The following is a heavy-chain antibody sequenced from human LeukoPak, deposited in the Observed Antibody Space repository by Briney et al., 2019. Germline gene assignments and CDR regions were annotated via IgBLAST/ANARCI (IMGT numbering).Heavy chain of an antibody. J-gene: IGHJ4*02. D-gene: IGHD4-17*01. CDR1: GFTFSSYS. V-gene: IGHV3-21*01. Sequence: PGGSLRLSCAASGFTFSSYSMNWVRQAPGKGLEWVSSISSSSSYIYYADSVKGRFTISRDNAKNSLYLQMNSLRAEDTAVYYCAREGTRDTVTYFDYWGQGTLVTVSS. CDR3: AREGTRDTVTYFDY. CDR2: ISSSSSYI.